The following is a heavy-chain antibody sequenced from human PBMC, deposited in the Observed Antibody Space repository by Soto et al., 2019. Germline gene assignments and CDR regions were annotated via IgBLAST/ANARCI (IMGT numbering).Heavy chain of an antibody. V-gene: IGHV2-5*01. D-gene: IGHD3-22*01. CDR2: IYWNDDK. CDR1: GFSLSTSGVG. Sequence: SGPTLVNPTQTLTLTCTVSGFSLSTSGVGVGWIRQPPGKALEWLAIIYWNDDKWYTPSLKSRLTITRDTSKNQVVLTMTNMDTVDTAKYSCAHRPPRFGYERSASYYLGGYFDYWGQGTLVTVSS. CDR3: AHRPPRFGYERSASYYLGGYFDY. J-gene: IGHJ4*02.